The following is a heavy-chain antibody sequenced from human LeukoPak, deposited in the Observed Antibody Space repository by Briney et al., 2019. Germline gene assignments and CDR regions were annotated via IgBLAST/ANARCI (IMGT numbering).Heavy chain of an antibody. CDR3: TTENWYVFEN. Sequence: GGSLRLSCAASGFPFSSYWMAWVRQAPGKGLEWVATITLDGSDSYYVDSVKGRFTVSRDNAKNSLYLQMNSLRVEDTAVFYCTTENWYVFENWGQGSLVTVSS. V-gene: IGHV3-7*04. J-gene: IGHJ4*02. CDR2: ITLDGSDS. D-gene: IGHD1-14*01. CDR1: GFPFSSYW.